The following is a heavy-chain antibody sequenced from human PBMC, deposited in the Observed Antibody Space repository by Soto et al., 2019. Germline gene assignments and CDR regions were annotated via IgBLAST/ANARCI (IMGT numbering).Heavy chain of an antibody. V-gene: IGHV5-51*01. Sequence: PGESLKISCKGSGYSFTSYWIGWVRQMPGKGLEWMGIIYPGDSDTRYSPSFEGQVTISADRSINTAYLQWSNLKASDTAMYYCARRDSNYYYYGMDVWGQGTTVTVSS. J-gene: IGHJ6*02. CDR1: GYSFTSYW. CDR2: IYPGDSDT. CDR3: ARRDSNYYYYGMDV. D-gene: IGHD4-4*01.